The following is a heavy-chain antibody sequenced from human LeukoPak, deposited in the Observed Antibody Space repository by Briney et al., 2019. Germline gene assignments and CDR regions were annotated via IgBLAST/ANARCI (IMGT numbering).Heavy chain of an antibody. D-gene: IGHD1-26*01. CDR2: INHSGST. CDR1: GGSISSSNW. V-gene: IGHV4-4*02. J-gene: IGHJ4*02. CDR3: ASLRERSYYARGFDY. Sequence: SGTLSLTCAVSGGSISSSNWWSWVRQPPGKGLEWIGEINHSGSTNYNPSLKSRVTISVDTSKNQFSLKLSSVTAADTAVYHCASLRERSYYARGFDYWGRGTLVTVSS.